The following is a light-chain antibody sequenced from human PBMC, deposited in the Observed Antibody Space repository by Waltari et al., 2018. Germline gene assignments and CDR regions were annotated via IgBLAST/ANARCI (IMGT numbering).Light chain of an antibody. V-gene: IGLV2-14*03. J-gene: IGLJ2*01. CDR2: DVS. Sequence: QSALTPPASVSGSPGQSITISCTGTNDDIGAYNYVSWYQLHPGQAPKLIIYDVSKRPSGVSDRFSGSKSANTASLTISDLQAEDDNDYYCSSYTTGRTVVIFGGGTKLTVL. CDR3: SSYTTGRTVVI. CDR1: NDDIGAYNY.